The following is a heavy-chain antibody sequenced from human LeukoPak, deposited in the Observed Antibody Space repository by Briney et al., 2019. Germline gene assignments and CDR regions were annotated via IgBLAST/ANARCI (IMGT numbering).Heavy chain of an antibody. CDR3: ARRFRGEQWLVRGGNWFDP. D-gene: IGHD6-19*01. CDR1: GYTFIGFS. CDR2: VNTNTGNP. V-gene: IGHV7-4-1*02. Sequence: ASVKVSCKASGYTFIGFSINWVRQAPGQGLEWMGWVNTNTGNPTYAQGFTGRFVFSLDTSVSTAYLQISSLKAEDTAVYYCARRFRGEQWLVRGGNWFDPWGQGTLVTVSS. J-gene: IGHJ5*02.